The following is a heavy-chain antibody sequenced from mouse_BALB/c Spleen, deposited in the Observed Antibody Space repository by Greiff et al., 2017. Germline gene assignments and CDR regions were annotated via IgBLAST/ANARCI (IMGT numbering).Heavy chain of an antibody. J-gene: IGHJ4*01. D-gene: IGHD2-14*01. CDR2: ISSGSSTI. CDR1: GFTFSSFG. V-gene: IGHV5-17*02. CDR3: ARDYRYETGYYYAMDY. Sequence: EVQVVESGGGLVQPGGSRKLSCAASGFTFSSFGMHWVRQAPEKGLEWVAYISSGSSTIYYADTVKGRFTISRDKPKNTLFLQMTSLRSEDTAMYYCARDYRYETGYYYAMDYWGQGTSVTVSS.